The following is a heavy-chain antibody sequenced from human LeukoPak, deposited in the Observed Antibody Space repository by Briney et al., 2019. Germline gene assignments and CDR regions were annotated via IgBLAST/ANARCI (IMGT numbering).Heavy chain of an antibody. Sequence: SETLSLTCTVSGGSISSYYWSWIRQPAGKGLEWIGRFYTSGSTNYNPSLKSRVTMSVDTSKNQFSLKLSSVTAADTAVYYCARGQYYDFWSGGPYYFDYWGQGTLVTVSS. CDR3: ARGQYYDFWSGGPYYFDY. CDR2: FYTSGST. D-gene: IGHD3-3*01. J-gene: IGHJ4*02. V-gene: IGHV4-4*07. CDR1: GGSISSYY.